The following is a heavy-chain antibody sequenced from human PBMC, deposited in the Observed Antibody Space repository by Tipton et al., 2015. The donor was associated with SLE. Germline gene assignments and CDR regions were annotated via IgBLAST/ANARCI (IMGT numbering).Heavy chain of an antibody. CDR3: ARAPREPYGDTVDAFDI. J-gene: IGHJ3*02. Sequence: TLSLTCTVSGGSISSSSYYWGWIRQPPGKGLEWIGSIYYSGSTYYNPSLKSRVTISVDTSKNQFSLKLSSVTAADTAVYYCARAPREPYGDTVDAFDIWGQGTMVTVSS. CDR2: IYYSGST. CDR1: GGSISSSSYY. D-gene: IGHD4-17*01. V-gene: IGHV4-39*07.